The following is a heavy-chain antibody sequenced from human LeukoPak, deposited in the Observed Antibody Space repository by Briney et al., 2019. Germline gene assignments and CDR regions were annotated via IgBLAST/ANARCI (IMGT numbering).Heavy chain of an antibody. V-gene: IGHV1-46*01. CDR1: GYTLTSYY. CDR2: INPSGGST. J-gene: IGHJ6*02. Sequence: ASVNVSCKASGYTLTSYYLHWVRQAPGQGLEWMAIINPSGGSTSHAQKFQGRVTMTRDTSASTVYMELSSLRSEDTAVYYCASVYKYGMDVWGQGTTVTVSS. CDR3: ASVYKYGMDV.